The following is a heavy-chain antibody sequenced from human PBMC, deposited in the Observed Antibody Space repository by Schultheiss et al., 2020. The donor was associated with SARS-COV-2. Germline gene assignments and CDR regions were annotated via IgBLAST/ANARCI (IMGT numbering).Heavy chain of an antibody. CDR2: ISTYEGDT. Sequence: ASVKVSCKASGGTFSSYAISWVRQAPGQGLEWMGYISTYEGDTKYAQKFQGRVTMTTDTSTSTAYMELRSLRSEDTAVYYCASGVGATMIFDYWGQGTLVTVSS. J-gene: IGHJ4*02. V-gene: IGHV1-18*01. D-gene: IGHD5-12*01. CDR3: ASGVGATMIFDY. CDR1: GGTFSSYA.